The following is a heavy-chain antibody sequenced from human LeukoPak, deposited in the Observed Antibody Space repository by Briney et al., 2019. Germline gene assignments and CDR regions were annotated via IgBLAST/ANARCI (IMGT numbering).Heavy chain of an antibody. D-gene: IGHD1-14*01. CDR1: GFTFSTYW. J-gene: IGHJ4*02. CDR2: IKQDGSDR. CDR3: ARVPPHRFSAAFDY. V-gene: IGHV3-7*01. Sequence: PGGSLRLSCAASGFTFSTYWMSWVRQAPGKGLEWVANIKQDGSDRYYVDSVKGRFTISRDNAKNSLYLQMNSLRAEDTAVYYCARVPPHRFSAAFDYWGQGTLVTVSS.